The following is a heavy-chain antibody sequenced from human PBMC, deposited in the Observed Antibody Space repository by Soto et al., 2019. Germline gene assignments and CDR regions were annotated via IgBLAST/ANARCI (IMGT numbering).Heavy chain of an antibody. V-gene: IGHV4-61*08. CDR1: GGSISSGGYS. J-gene: IGHJ4*02. CDR3: AATPRY. D-gene: IGHD1-26*01. CDR2: IYSSGST. Sequence: SETLSLTCAVSGGSISSGGYSWSWIRQPPGKGLEWIGYIYSSGSTNYNPSLKGRVTMSLDTSKNQVSLNVTSVTAADTAVYYCAATPRYWGQGRLVTVSS.